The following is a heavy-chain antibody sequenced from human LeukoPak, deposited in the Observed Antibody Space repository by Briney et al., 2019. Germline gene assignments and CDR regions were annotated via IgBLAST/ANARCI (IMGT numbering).Heavy chain of an antibody. J-gene: IGHJ4*02. Sequence: PSETLSLTCIVSGGSTSGGNYYWGWIRRPPGKGLEWIGGISSSGNTYYNPSLKSRITISVDTSKNRFSLKLSSVTAADTAVYYCARLGAGPTYYDFWSGYSSFYFDYWGQGTLVTVSS. CDR3: ARLGAGPTYYDFWSGYSSFYFDY. CDR2: ISSSGNT. D-gene: IGHD3-3*01. V-gene: IGHV4-39*02. CDR1: GGSTSGGNYY.